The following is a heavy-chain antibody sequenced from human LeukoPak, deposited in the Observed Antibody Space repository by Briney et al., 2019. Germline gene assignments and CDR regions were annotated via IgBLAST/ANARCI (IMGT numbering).Heavy chain of an antibody. CDR2: TNPNSGGS. Sequence: ASVKVSCKASGYRFSGYYMYWVRQAPGQGLEWMGWTNPNSGGSKYAQKFQGRVTMTRDTSISTAYMELNSLRSDDTAVYYCARWNDPTQNYYHYGMDVWGQGTTVTVSS. J-gene: IGHJ6*02. CDR1: GYRFSGYY. CDR3: ARWNDPTQNYYHYGMDV. D-gene: IGHD1-1*01. V-gene: IGHV1-2*02.